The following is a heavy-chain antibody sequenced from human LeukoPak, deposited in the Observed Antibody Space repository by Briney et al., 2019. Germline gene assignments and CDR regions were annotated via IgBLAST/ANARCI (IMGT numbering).Heavy chain of an antibody. J-gene: IGHJ5*02. V-gene: IGHV1-69*06. CDR1: GGTFSSYA. D-gene: IGHD6-13*01. CDR2: IIPIFGTA. Sequence: SVKVSCKASGGTFSSYAISWVRQAPGQGLEWMGGIIPIFGTADYAQKFQGRVTITADKSTSTAYMELSSLRSEDTAVYYCARGRPTTSIAAAGVNWFDPWGQGTLVTVSS. CDR3: ARGRPTTSIAAAGVNWFDP.